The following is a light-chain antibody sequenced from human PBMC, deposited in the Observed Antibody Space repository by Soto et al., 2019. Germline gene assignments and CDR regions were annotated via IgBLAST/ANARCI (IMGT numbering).Light chain of an antibody. V-gene: IGKV1-5*01. CDR1: QSITTW. CDR3: QQHNNWPLT. Sequence: DIQMTQSPSTVSAYVGDSVTITCRASQSITTWLAWYQQRPGKAPKLLIYDVSSLQSGVPSRFSGSGSGTEFTLTISSLQSEDFAVYNCQQHNNWPLTFGQGTRLEIK. CDR2: DVS. J-gene: IGKJ5*01.